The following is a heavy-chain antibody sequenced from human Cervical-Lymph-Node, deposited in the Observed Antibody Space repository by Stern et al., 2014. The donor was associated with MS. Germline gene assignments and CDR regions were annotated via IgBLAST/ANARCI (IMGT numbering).Heavy chain of an antibody. CDR1: GYTLSEIS. J-gene: IGHJ6*02. D-gene: IGHD2-21*02. CDR2: FDPEHGET. V-gene: IGHV1-24*01. CDR3: ATHRGRVTYYYGMDV. Sequence: QVQLVQSGAEVKKPGASVKVSCKVSGYTLSEISMHWGRQAPGKGLEWMGGFDPEHGETRYAQKFQVRVTMAEDRSTDTAYMELSSLRSEDTAVYYCATHRGRVTYYYGMDVWGQGTTVTVSS.